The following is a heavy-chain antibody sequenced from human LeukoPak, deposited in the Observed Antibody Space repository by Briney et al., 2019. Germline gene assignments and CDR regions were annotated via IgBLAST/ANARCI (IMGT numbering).Heavy chain of an antibody. Sequence: GGSLRLSCAVSGFIFSSYAMSWVRQAPGKGLEWVSGISGSGGNAYSADSVKGRFTISRDNSKNTLNLQMNSLRAEDTAVYYCARRLAAGDLASFDIWGQGTMVTVSS. CDR2: ISGSGGNA. CDR1: GFIFSSYA. V-gene: IGHV3-23*01. J-gene: IGHJ3*02. CDR3: ARRLAAGDLASFDI. D-gene: IGHD6-13*01.